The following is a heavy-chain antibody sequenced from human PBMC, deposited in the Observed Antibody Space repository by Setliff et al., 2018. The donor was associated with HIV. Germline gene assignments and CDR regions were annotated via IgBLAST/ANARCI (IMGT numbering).Heavy chain of an antibody. V-gene: IGHV4-39*07. CDR3: ARGNGWYAF. CDR1: GGSISSSSYY. J-gene: IGHJ3*01. Sequence: SETLSLTCTVSGGSISSSSYYWGWIRQPPGKGLEWIGSIYYSGSTYYNPSLKSRVTISVDTSKNQFSLKLSSVTAADTAVYYCARGNGWYAFWGQGTMVTVS. D-gene: IGHD6-19*01. CDR2: IYYSGST.